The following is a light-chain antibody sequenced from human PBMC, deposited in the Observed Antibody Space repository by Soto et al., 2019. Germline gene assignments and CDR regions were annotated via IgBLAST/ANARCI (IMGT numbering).Light chain of an antibody. CDR2: KAS. Sequence: EIVWTQSPGTLSLSPGERATLSCRASQSVSNNYLAWYEQKPGQAPRLLIYKASSLESGVPSRFSGSGSGTEFTLTISRLQPDDFATYYCQQYNSYVGGGTKVDIK. CDR1: QSVSNNY. V-gene: IGKV3-20*01. CDR3: QQYNSY. J-gene: IGKJ4*01.